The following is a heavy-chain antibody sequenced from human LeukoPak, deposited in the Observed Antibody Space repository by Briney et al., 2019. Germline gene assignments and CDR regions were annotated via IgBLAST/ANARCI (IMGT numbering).Heavy chain of an antibody. J-gene: IGHJ3*02. D-gene: IGHD5-18*01. Sequence: ASVKVSCKASGFTFINYAFSWVRQAPGQGLEWVGWVSNYRGNTNYARQFQGRVTITADESTSTAYMELSSLRSEDTAVYYCATDTAMVEGAFDIWGQGTMVTVSS. V-gene: IGHV1-18*01. CDR2: VSNYRGNT. CDR1: GFTFINYA. CDR3: ATDTAMVEGAFDI.